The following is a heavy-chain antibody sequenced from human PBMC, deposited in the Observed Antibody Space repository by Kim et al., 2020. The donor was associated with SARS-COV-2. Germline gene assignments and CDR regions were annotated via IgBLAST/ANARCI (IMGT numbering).Heavy chain of an antibody. D-gene: IGHD2-15*01. V-gene: IGHV1-69*13. Sequence: SVKVSCKASGGTFSSYAISWVRQAPGQGLEWMGGIIPIFGAANYAQKFQGRVTITADESTSTAYMELSSLRSEDTAVYYCARDRPCSGGSCLRPIYYYYYYGMDVWGQGTTVTVSS. CDR3: ARDRPCSGGSCLRPIYYYYYYGMDV. J-gene: IGHJ6*02. CDR1: GGTFSSYA. CDR2: IIPIFGAA.